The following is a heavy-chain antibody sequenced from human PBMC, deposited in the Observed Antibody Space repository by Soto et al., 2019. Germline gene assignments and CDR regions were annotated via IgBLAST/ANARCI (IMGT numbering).Heavy chain of an antibody. J-gene: IGHJ6*02. CDR1: GGSVSSGSYY. CDR3: ARDPAVGGTRGDGMDV. V-gene: IGHV4-61*01. D-gene: IGHD3-16*01. Sequence: PSETLSLTCTVSGGSVSSGSYYWSWIRQPPGKGLEWIGYIYYSGSTNYNPSLKSRVTISVDTSKNQFSLKLSSVTAADTAVYYCARDPAVGGTRGDGMDVWGQGTTVIVSS. CDR2: IYYSGST.